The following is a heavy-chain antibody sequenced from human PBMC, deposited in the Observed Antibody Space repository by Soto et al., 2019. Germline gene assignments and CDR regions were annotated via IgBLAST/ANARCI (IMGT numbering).Heavy chain of an antibody. CDR1: GYTFTSYG. CDR2: ISAYNGNT. V-gene: IGHV1-18*01. CDR3: ARAKYYDFWSGYTPIYYFDY. D-gene: IGHD3-3*01. Sequence: QVQLVQSGAEVKKPGASVKVSCKASGYTFTSYGICWVRQAPGQGLEWMGWISAYNGNTNYAQKLQGRVTMTTDTSTSTAYMELRSLRSDDTAVYYCARAKYYDFWSGYTPIYYFDYWGQGTLVTVSS. J-gene: IGHJ4*02.